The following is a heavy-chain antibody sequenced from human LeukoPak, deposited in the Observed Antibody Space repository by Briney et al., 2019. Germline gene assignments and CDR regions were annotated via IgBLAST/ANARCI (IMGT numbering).Heavy chain of an antibody. CDR1: GYTFTSYG. Sequence: ASVKVSCKASGYTFTSYGISWVRHAPGQGLEWMGWISAYNGNTNYAQKLQGRVTMTTDTSTSTAYMELRSLRSDDTAVYYCAREHRPRPYYYDSSGYYEGESINWFDPWGQGTLVTVSS. V-gene: IGHV1-18*01. D-gene: IGHD3-22*01. CDR2: ISAYNGNT. CDR3: AREHRPRPYYYDSSGYYEGESINWFDP. J-gene: IGHJ5*02.